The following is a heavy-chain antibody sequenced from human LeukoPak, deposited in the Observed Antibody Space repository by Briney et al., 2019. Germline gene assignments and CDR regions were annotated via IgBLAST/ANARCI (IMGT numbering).Heavy chain of an antibody. V-gene: IGHV4-59*01. Sequence: ETLSLTCAVYGGSFSGYYWSWIRQPPGKGLEWIGYIYYSGSTNYNPSLKSRVTISVDTSKNQFSLKPSSVTAADTAVYYCARVGSGYSSGWYDYWGQGTLVTVSS. D-gene: IGHD6-19*01. CDR1: GGSFSGYY. CDR2: IYYSGST. CDR3: ARVGSGYSSGWYDY. J-gene: IGHJ4*02.